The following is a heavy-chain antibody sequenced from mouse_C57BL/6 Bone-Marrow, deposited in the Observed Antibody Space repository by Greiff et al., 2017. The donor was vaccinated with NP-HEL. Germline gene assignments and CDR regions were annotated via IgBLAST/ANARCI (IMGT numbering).Heavy chain of an antibody. CDR1: GYTFTDYY. D-gene: IGHD1-1*01. V-gene: IGHV1-76*01. J-gene: IGHJ3*01. Sequence: QVQLKESGAELVRPGASVKLSCKASGYTFTDYYINWVKQRPGQGLEWIARIYPGSGNTYYNEKFKGKATLTAEKSSSTAYMQLSSLTSEDAAVYFCARDYGSSYEGRFACGGQGTRVTVSA. CDR3: ARDYGSSYEGRFAC. CDR2: IYPGSGNT.